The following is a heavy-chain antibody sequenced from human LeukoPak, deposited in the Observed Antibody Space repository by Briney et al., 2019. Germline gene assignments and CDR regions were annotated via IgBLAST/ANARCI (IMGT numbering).Heavy chain of an antibody. CDR1: GGSISSSSYY. J-gene: IGHJ3*02. CDR3: ARQSPHCSSNSCYDAFDI. CDR2: IYYSGST. V-gene: IGHV4-39*01. Sequence: KPSETLSLTCTVSGGSISSSSYYWGWIRQPPGKGLEWIGRIYYSGSTYYNPSLKSRVTISVDTSKNQFSLKQRSVTAADTAVYYCARQSPHCSSNSCYDAFDIWGQGTMVTVSS. D-gene: IGHD2-2*01.